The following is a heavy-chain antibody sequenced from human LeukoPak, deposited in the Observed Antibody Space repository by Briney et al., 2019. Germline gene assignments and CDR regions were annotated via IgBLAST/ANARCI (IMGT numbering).Heavy chain of an antibody. Sequence: SETLSLTCTVSGGSISSYYWGWIRQPPGKGLEWIGYIYYSGSTNYNPSLKSRVTISVDTSKNQFSLRLSSVTAADTAVYYCARVTGYVMEDYFDYWGQGTLVTVSS. CDR3: ARVTGYVMEDYFDY. V-gene: IGHV4-59*01. J-gene: IGHJ4*02. CDR1: GGSISSYY. CDR2: IYYSGST. D-gene: IGHD2-8*01.